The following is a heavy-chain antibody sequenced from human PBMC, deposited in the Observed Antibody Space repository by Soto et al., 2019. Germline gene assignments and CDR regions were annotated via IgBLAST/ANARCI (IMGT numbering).Heavy chain of an antibody. CDR2: ISYDGSNK. J-gene: IGHJ4*02. CDR3: AKGQRDDYSNYALDY. D-gene: IGHD4-4*01. V-gene: IGHV3-30*18. CDR1: GFTFSSHG. Sequence: GVSLRLSCAASGFTFSSHGIHWVRKATGKGLEWVAVISYDGSNKYYADSVKGRFTISRDNSKNTLYLQMNSLRAEDTAVYYCAKGQRDDYSNYALDYWGQGTLVTVSS.